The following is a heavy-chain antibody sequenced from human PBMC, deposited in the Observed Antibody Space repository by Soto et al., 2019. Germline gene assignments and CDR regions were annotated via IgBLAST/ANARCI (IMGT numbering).Heavy chain of an antibody. V-gene: IGHV4-39*01. CDR3: ARLGGVVAASDFDY. CDR2: IYYSGST. Sequence: SETLSLTCTVSGDSISTSGYYWGWVRQPPGKGLEWVGTIYYSGSTYYNPSLKSRLTISIHTSENQFSLKLTSVTAADTAVYYCARLGGVVAASDFDYWGQGTLVTVSS. D-gene: IGHD2-15*01. J-gene: IGHJ4*02. CDR1: GDSISTSGYY.